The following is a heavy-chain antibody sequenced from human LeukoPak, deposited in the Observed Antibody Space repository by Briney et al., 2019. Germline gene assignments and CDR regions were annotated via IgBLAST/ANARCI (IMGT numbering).Heavy chain of an antibody. CDR3: AVRSRYTFIDVAGVIDS. Sequence: GGSLRLSCAASGFTFDSYAMSWVRQAPGEGLEWVSSVSSGGSYKYYADSVKGRFTISRDNAKNSLYLQMNSLRGEDTAVYYCAVRSRYTFIDVAGVIDSWGQGTLVTVSS. D-gene: IGHD6-19*01. J-gene: IGHJ4*02. V-gene: IGHV3-21*06. CDR2: VSSGGSYK. CDR1: GFTFDSYA.